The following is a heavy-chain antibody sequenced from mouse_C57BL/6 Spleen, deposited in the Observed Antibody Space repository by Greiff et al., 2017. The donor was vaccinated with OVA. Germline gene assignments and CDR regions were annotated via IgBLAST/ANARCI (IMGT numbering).Heavy chain of an antibody. CDR2: INPNNGGT. CDR1: GYTFTDYY. V-gene: IGHV1-26*01. D-gene: IGHD1-1*01. J-gene: IGHJ2*01. Sequence: EVQLQQSGPELVKPGASVKISCKASGYTFTDYYMNWVKQSHGKSLEWIGDINPNNGGTSYNQKFKGKATLTVDKSSSTAYMELRSLTSEDSAVYYCARTVVANGFDYWGQGTTLTVSS. CDR3: ARTVVANGFDY.